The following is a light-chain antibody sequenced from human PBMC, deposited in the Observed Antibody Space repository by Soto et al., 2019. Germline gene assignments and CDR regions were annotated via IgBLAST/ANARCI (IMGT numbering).Light chain of an antibody. CDR1: SGDVGGYIY. V-gene: IGLV2-14*03. CDR3: SSWTSSSTYV. J-gene: IGLJ1*01. CDR2: DVN. Sequence: QSALTQPASVSGSPGQSIAISCTGSSGDVGGYIYVSLYQHDPGKAPKLVIYDVNSRPSGISKRVSGSKSVNTATLTISGLQAEDEADYSCSSWTSSSTYVFGTGTKLTVL.